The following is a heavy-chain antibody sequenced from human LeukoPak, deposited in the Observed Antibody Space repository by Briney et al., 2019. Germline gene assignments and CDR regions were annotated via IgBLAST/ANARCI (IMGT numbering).Heavy chain of an antibody. Sequence: SETLSLTCTVSGGSISSYYWSWIRQPPGKGLEWIGYIYYSGSTNYNPSLKSRVTISVDTSKNQFSLKLSSVTAADTAVYYCARAYYDFWSGYYHYFDYWGQGTLVTVSS. CDR2: IYYSGST. J-gene: IGHJ4*02. D-gene: IGHD3-3*01. V-gene: IGHV4-59*01. CDR1: GGSISSYY. CDR3: ARAYYDFWSGYYHYFDY.